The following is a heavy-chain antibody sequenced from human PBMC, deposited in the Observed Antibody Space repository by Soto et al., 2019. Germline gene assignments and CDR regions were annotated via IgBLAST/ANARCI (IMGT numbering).Heavy chain of an antibody. Sequence: QVQLQESGPGLVKPSGTLSLTCAVSGGSISSSNWWSWVRRPPGKGLEWIGEIYHSGNTNYNPSLESRSTAGGDKSRNDSPLKVRAVTAADPAVDSCARRWGEGRVDYWGQGTLVTVSS. V-gene: IGHV4-4*02. CDR3: ARRWGEGRVDY. CDR1: GGSISSSNW. CDR2: IYHSGNT. J-gene: IGHJ4*02. D-gene: IGHD3-10*01.